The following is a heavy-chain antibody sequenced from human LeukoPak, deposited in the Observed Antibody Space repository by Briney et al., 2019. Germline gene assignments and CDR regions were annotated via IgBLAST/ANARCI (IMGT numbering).Heavy chain of an antibody. CDR2: ISGNGGGT. CDR3: VGGESGGKPIFDS. CDR1: ALTFSSYA. V-gene: IGHV3-23*01. J-gene: IGHJ4*02. Sequence: ESLTPSCAASALTFSSYAMSWVRQAPGEGLEWVSGISGNGGGTYYADSVKGRFTISRDNSKKKLILQMKSLTSADTAVYFCVGGESGGKPIFDSWGQGTLVVVSS. D-gene: IGHD3-10*01.